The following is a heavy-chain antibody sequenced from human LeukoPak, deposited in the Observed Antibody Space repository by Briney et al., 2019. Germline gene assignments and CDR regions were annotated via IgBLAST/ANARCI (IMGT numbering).Heavy chain of an antibody. CDR2: VTGSGGTT. CDR1: GITFSSYA. V-gene: IGHV3-23*01. J-gene: IGHJ3*02. Sequence: GGSLRLSCADSGITFSSYAKSWVRQAPGKGLEWVSCVTGSGGTTYYADSVKGRFTISRDNSKNTLYLQMTSLRAEDTAVYYCAKGYSSGWYFPDAFDIWGQGTMVTVSS. CDR3: AKGYSSGWYFPDAFDI. D-gene: IGHD6-19*01.